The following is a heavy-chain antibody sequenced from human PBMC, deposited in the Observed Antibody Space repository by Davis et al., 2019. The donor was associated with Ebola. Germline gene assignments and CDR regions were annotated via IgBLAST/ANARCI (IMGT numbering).Heavy chain of an antibody. Sequence: GESLKISCAASGFTVSSNYMSWVRQAPGRGPEWVSNINGGGGDTYYADSVKGRFTISRDNSKNILYLQMDSLRIEDTAQYYCAGDPNWESGSWGQGTLVSVSS. CDR3: AGDPNWESGS. V-gene: IGHV3-53*01. D-gene: IGHD1-1*01. CDR1: GFTVSSNY. CDR2: INGGGGDT. J-gene: IGHJ5*02.